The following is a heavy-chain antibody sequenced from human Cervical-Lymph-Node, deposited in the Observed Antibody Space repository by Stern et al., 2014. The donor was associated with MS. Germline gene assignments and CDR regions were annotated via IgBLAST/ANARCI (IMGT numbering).Heavy chain of an antibody. J-gene: IGHJ4*02. CDR2: IYYIGTT. D-gene: IGHD2-21*02. Sequence: VHLVESGPGLVQPSATLSLTCTVSGGSISNYYWSWIRQPPGKGLEWIGYIYYIGTTNYNPSLKSRVTISVDTSKNQFSLRLSSVSVADTAVYYCARHGDTSFVYWGQGTLVTISS. CDR3: ARHGDTSFVY. V-gene: IGHV4-59*08. CDR1: GGSISNYY.